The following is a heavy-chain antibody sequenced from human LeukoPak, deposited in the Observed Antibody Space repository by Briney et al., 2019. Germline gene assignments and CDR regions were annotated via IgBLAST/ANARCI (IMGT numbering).Heavy chain of an antibody. V-gene: IGHV4-59*12. Sequence: SETLSLTCTVSGGSISSYYWSWIRQPPGKGLEWIGYIYYSGSTNYNPSLKSRVTMSVDTSKNQSSLKLSSVTAADTAVYYCARAQLRFLEWSSMDVWGQGTLVTVSS. D-gene: IGHD3-3*01. J-gene: IGHJ4*02. CDR2: IYYSGST. CDR3: ARAQLRFLEWSSMDV. CDR1: GGSISSYY.